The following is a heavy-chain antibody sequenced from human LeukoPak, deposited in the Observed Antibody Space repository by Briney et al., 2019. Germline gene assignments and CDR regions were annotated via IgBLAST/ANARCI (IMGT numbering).Heavy chain of an antibody. V-gene: IGHV4-59*08. Sequence: SETLSLTCTVSGGSISSYYWSWIRQPPGKGLEWIGYIYYSGSTNYNPSLKSRVTISVDTSKNQFSLKLSSVTAADTAVYYCARHAEYSSGWYSHYYYGMDVWDQGTTVTVSS. CDR3: ARHAEYSSGWYSHYYYGMDV. D-gene: IGHD6-19*01. J-gene: IGHJ6*02. CDR2: IYYSGST. CDR1: GGSISSYY.